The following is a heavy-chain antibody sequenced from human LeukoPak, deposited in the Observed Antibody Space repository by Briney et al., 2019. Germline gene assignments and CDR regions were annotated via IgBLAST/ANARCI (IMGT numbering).Heavy chain of an antibody. D-gene: IGHD6-13*01. CDR2: ISSNGGST. CDR3: AGLAAAGISEI. V-gene: IGHV3-64*01. Sequence: GGSLRLSCAASGFTFSSYAMHWVRQAPGKGLEYVSAISSNGGSTYYANSVKGRFTISRDNSKNTLYLQMGSLRAEDMAVYYCAGLAAAGISEIWGQGTMVTVSS. J-gene: IGHJ3*02. CDR1: GFTFSSYA.